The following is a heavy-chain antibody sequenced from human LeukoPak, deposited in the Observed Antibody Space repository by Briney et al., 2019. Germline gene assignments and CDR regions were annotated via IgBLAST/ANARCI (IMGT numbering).Heavy chain of an antibody. CDR2: ISSSGSTI. CDR3: ARVLSGYYPVNDAFDI. CDR1: GFTFSSYE. D-gene: IGHD3-22*01. J-gene: IGHJ3*02. Sequence: PGGSLRLSCAASGFTFSSYEMNWVRQAPGKGLEWVSYISSSGSTIYYADSVKGRFTISGDNAKNSLYLQMNSLRAEDTAVYYCARVLSGYYPVNDAFDIWGQGTMVTVSS. V-gene: IGHV3-48*03.